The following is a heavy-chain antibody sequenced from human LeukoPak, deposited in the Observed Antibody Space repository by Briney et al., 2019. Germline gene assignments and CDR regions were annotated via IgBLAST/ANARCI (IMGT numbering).Heavy chain of an antibody. CDR2: FSSSGSTI. CDR1: GFTFSVYY. V-gene: IGHV3-11*01. J-gene: IGHJ4*02. CDR3: AGYSSSWYGRY. Sequence: GGSLRLSCAASGFTFSVYYMSCLRQAPGKGLEWVSYFSSSGSTIYYADSVKGRFTISRDNAKNSLYLQMNSLRAEDTAVYYCAGYSSSWYGRYWGQGTLVTVSS. D-gene: IGHD6-13*01.